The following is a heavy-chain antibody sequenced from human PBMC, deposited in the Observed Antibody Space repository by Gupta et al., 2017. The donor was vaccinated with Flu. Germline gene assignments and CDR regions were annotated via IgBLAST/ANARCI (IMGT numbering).Heavy chain of an antibody. CDR1: GVTFSTYA. Sequence: QVQLVQSGAEVKKPGSLVKVSCKASGVTFSTYAINWVRQAPGQGLEWMGGIIPVFGPTNYAQKFQGRVTITADESTSTAYMEISSLRSEDTAVYYCGRKGGGHCSGGSCYSFDFWGQGTLVTVSS. V-gene: IGHV1-69*01. CDR2: IIPVFGPT. CDR3: GRKGGGHCSGGSCYSFDF. D-gene: IGHD2-15*01. J-gene: IGHJ4*02.